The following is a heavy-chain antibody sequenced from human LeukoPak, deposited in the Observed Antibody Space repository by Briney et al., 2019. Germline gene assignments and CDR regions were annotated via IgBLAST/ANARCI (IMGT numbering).Heavy chain of an antibody. CDR2: ISSSSSTI. CDR3: ARVRYYDSSGYYYDAFDI. V-gene: IGHV3-48*04. D-gene: IGHD3-22*01. CDR1: GFTFSSYS. J-gene: IGHJ3*02. Sequence: GGSLRLSCAASGFTFSSYSMNWVRQAPGKGLEWVSYISSSSSTIYYADSVKGRFTISRDNAKNSLYLQMNSLRAEDTAVYYCARVRYYDSSGYYYDAFDIWGQGTMVTVSS.